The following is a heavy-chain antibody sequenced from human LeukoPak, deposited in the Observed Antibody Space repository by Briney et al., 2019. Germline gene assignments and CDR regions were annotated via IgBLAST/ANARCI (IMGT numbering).Heavy chain of an antibody. V-gene: IGHV4-31*03. D-gene: IGHD3-3*01. J-gene: IGHJ5*02. CDR1: GGSISSGGYY. CDR2: IYYSEST. Sequence: SETLSLTCTVSGGSISSGGYYWSWIRQHPGKGLEWIGYIYYSESTYYNPSLKSRVTISVDTSKNQFSLKLSSVTAADTAVYYCARDVRGYDFWSGYSRGFDPWGQGTLVTVSS. CDR3: ARDVRGYDFWSGYSRGFDP.